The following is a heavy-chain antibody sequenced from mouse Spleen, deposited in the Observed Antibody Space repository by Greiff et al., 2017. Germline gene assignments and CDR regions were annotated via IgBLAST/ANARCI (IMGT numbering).Heavy chain of an antibody. CDR3: ARHDYYGNLYAMDY. Sequence: DVMLVESGGGLVKPGGSLKLSCAASGFTFSSYAMSWVRQTPEKRLEWVAAINSNGGSTYYPDTVKDRFTISRDNAKNTLYLQMSSLRSEDTALYYCARHDYYGNLYAMDYWGQGTSVTVSS. CDR2: INSNGGST. D-gene: IGHD2-1*01. CDR1: GFTFSSYA. V-gene: IGHV5-6-2*01. J-gene: IGHJ4*01.